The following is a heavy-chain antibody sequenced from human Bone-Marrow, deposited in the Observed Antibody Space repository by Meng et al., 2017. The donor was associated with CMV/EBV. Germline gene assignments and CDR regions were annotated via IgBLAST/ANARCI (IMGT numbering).Heavy chain of an antibody. J-gene: IGHJ4*02. CDR3: LSPSNDY. Sequence: GESLKISCAASGFTFSSYAMSWVRQAPGKGLEWVSSISSSSSYIYYADSVKGRFTISRDNAKNSLYLQMNSLRAEDTAVYYCLSPSNDYWGQGTLVTVSS. CDR2: ISSSSSYI. CDR1: GFTFSSYA. V-gene: IGHV3-21*01.